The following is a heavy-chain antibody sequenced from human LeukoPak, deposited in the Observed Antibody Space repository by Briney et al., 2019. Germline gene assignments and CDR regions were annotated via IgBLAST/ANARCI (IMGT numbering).Heavy chain of an antibody. J-gene: IGHJ4*02. CDR1: GFTFSSYS. CDR3: AREGGSYPYYFDY. Sequence: GGSLRLSCAASGFTFSSYSMNWVRQAPGKGLEWVSSISSSSSYIYYADSVKGRFTISRDNAKNSLYLQMNSLRAEDTAVCYCAREGGSYPYYFDYWGQGTLVTVSS. D-gene: IGHD1-26*01. V-gene: IGHV3-21*01. CDR2: ISSSSSYI.